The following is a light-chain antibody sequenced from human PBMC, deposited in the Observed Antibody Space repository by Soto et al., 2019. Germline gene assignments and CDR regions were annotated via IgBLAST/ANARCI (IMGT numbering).Light chain of an antibody. CDR3: QQYNNLPPDT. Sequence: EIILTQSPASLSVSPGERATLSCRASPSVNNNLAWYPQKPGQAPRLLIYGASTRATGIPGRFRGSGSGTEFTLTITSLQSEDFAVYFCQQYNNLPPDTFGQGTKLEIK. J-gene: IGKJ2*01. CDR2: GAS. CDR1: PSVNNN. V-gene: IGKV3-15*01.